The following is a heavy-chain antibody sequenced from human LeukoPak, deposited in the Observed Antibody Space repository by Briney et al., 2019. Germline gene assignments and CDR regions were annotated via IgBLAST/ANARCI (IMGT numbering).Heavy chain of an antibody. CDR3: ARANLNYYDSSGFAFDI. CDR2: IYYSGST. D-gene: IGHD3-22*01. J-gene: IGHJ3*02. CDR1: GGSISSGDYY. Sequence: PSETLSLTCTVSGGSISSGDYYWSWIRQPPGKGLEWIGYIYYSGSTNYNPSLKSRVTISVDTSKNQFSLKLSSVTAADTAVYYCARANLNYYDSSGFAFDIWGQGTMVTVSS. V-gene: IGHV4-61*08.